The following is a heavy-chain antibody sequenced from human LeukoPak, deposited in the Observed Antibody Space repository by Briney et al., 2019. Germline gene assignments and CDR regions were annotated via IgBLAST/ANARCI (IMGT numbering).Heavy chain of an antibody. Sequence: PGGSLRLSCAASGFTVSSNYMSWVRQAPGKGLEWVSVIYSGGSTYYADSVKGRFTISRDNSKNTLYLQMNSLRAEDTAVYYCAKEADILTGPTDYWGQGTLVTVSS. CDR3: AKEADILTGPTDY. D-gene: IGHD3-9*01. V-gene: IGHV3-53*01. J-gene: IGHJ4*02. CDR1: GFTVSSNY. CDR2: IYSGGST.